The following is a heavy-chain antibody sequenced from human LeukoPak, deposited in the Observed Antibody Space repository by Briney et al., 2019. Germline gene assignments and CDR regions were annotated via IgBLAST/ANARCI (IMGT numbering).Heavy chain of an antibody. CDR2: IIPIFGTA. J-gene: IGHJ4*02. CDR3: AKDRGQVLTGCFDY. V-gene: IGHV1-69*13. CDR1: GGTFSSYA. Sequence: SVKVSCKASGGTFSSYAISWVRQAPGQGLEWMGGIIPIFGTANYAQKFQGRVTITADESTSTAYMELSSLRSEDTAVYYCAKDRGQVLTGCFDYWGQGTLVTVSS. D-gene: IGHD3-9*01.